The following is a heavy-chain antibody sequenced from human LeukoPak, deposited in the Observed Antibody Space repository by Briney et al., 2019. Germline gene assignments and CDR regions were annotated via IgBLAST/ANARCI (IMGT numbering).Heavy chain of an antibody. Sequence: SETLSLTCAASGYSISSGYYWGWIRQPPGKGLEWIGSIYHSGSTYYNPSLKSRVTISVDTSKNQFSLKLSSVTAADTAVYYCARLKYYGSGSSDYWGQGTLVTVSS. CDR3: ARLKYYGSGSSDY. V-gene: IGHV4-38-2*01. CDR1: GYSISSGYY. D-gene: IGHD3-10*01. CDR2: IYHSGST. J-gene: IGHJ4*02.